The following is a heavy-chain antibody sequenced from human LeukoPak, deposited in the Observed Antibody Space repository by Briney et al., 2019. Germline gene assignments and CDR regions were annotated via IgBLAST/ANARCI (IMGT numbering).Heavy chain of an antibody. D-gene: IGHD1-14*01. CDR1: GFTFSSYW. CDR2: IKQDGSEK. J-gene: IGHJ4*02. CDR3: ARDYPPGLPLYYFDY. V-gene: IGHV3-7*01. Sequence: GGSLRLSCAASGFTFSSYWMSWVRQAPGKGLEWVANIKQDGSEKYYVDSVKGRFTISRDNAKNSLYLQMNSLRAEDTAVYYCARDYPPGLPLYYFDYWGQGTLVTVSS.